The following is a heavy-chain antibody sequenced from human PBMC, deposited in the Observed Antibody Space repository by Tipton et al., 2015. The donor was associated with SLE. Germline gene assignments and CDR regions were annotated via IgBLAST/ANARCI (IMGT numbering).Heavy chain of an antibody. V-gene: IGHV1-2*02. CDR1: GYTFTGYY. D-gene: IGHD2-21*01. Sequence: QSGAEVKKPGASVKVSCKASGYTFTGYYMHWVRQAPGQGLEWMGWINPNSGGTNYAQKFQGRVTMTRDTSISTAYMELSRLRSDDTAVYYCAKDWAYCIYGDCTPEVYGMDVWGQGTAVTVSS. CDR3: AKDWAYCIYGDCTPEVYGMDV. J-gene: IGHJ6*02. CDR2: INPNSGGT.